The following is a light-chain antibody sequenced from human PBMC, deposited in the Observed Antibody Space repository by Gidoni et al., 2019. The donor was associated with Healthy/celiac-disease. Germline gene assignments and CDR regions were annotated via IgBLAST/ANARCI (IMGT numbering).Light chain of an antibody. CDR3: QQRSNWPGT. Sequence: EIVLTQSPAPLSMSPGERPTLSSRASQSVSSYLAWYQQKPGQAPRLLIYDASNRATGIPPRFSGRRSGTDFTLTISSLEPKDFEVYYCQQRSNWPGTFGQGTRLEIK. V-gene: IGKV3-11*01. CDR1: QSVSSY. J-gene: IGKJ5*01. CDR2: DAS.